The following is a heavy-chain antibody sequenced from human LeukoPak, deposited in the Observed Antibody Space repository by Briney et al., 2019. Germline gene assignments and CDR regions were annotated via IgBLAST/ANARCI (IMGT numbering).Heavy chain of an antibody. CDR3: ARAPGWRSYVDY. J-gene: IGHJ4*02. D-gene: IGHD6-19*01. Sequence: GGSLRLSCAASGFPFSSSWMTWVRQAPGKGLEWVATLKYVGSEKYYVDSVKGRFTISRDNAKNSLYLQMNSLRAEDTAVYYCARAPGWRSYVDYWGQRTLLTVSS. CDR2: LKYVGSEK. V-gene: IGHV3-7*01. CDR1: GFPFSSSW.